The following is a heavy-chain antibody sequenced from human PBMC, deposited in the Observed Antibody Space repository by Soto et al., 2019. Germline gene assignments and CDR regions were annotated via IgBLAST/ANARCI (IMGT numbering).Heavy chain of an antibody. CDR3: ARGYSSSWYSLGD. CDR2: MHPNSGNT. D-gene: IGHD6-13*01. V-gene: IGHV1-8*01. CDR1: GYTFTNSY. Sequence: QVRLVQSGAEVKKPGASVKVSCKASGYTFTNSYINWVRQATGQGLEWMGWMHPNSGNTGYAQRFQGRVTLTRDTSISTAYMELTSLRPENTAVYYCARGYSSSWYSLGDWGQGTLVAVSS. J-gene: IGHJ4*02.